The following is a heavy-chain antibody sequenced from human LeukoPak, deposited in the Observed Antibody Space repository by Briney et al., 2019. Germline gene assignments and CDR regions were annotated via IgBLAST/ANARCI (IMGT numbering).Heavy chain of an antibody. D-gene: IGHD2-15*01. J-gene: IGHJ2*01. CDR2: ISAGGTNT. V-gene: IGHV3-23*01. Sequence: GGSLRLSCAASGFTFRNYAMSWVRQAPGKGLEWVSGISAGGTNTYYADSLKGRFTISRDNSKNTLYVQMNSLRAEDTAMYYCARNSLGYCSGANCYSSWYFDRWGRGNLVTVSS. CDR3: ARNSLGYCSGANCYSSWYFDR. CDR1: GFTFRNYA.